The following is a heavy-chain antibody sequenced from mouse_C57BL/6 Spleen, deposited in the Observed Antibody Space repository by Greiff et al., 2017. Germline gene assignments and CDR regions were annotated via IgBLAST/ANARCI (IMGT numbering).Heavy chain of an antibody. Sequence: EVKLMESGGGLVKPGGSLKLSCAASGFTFSSYAMSWVRQTPEKRLEWVATISDGGSYTYYPDNVKGRFTISRDNAKNNLYLQMSHLKAEDTAMYYCAREFITTVVATRYYAMYYWGQGTSVTVSS. CDR2: ISDGGSYT. CDR3: AREFITTVVATRYYAMYY. V-gene: IGHV5-4*01. CDR1: GFTFSSYA. J-gene: IGHJ4*01. D-gene: IGHD1-1*01.